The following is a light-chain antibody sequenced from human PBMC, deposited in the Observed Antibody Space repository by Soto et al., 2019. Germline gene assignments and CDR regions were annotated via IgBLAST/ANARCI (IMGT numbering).Light chain of an antibody. Sequence: DIVMTQSPLSLPVTPGEPASISCSSSQSLLQSDGYNYLDWYLQKPGQSPQLLIFFGSYRASGVPDRFSGSGAGTDFTLEIRSVEAEDVGIYYCMQSQQTPQTFGQGTRVEIK. CDR3: MQSQQTPQT. J-gene: IGKJ1*01. V-gene: IGKV2-28*01. CDR2: FGS. CDR1: QSLLQSDGYNY.